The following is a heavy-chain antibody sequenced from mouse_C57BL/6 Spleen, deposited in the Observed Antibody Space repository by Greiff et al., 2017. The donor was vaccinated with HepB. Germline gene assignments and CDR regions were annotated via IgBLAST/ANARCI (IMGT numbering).Heavy chain of an antibody. Sequence: QVQLKQSGAELMKPGASVKLSCKATGYTFTGYWIEWVKQRPGHGLEWIGEILPGSGSTNYNEKIKGKATFTADKSSNTAYMQLSSLTTEDSAIYYCTRSSRYCAWFAYWGQGTLVTVSA. CDR2: ILPGSGST. V-gene: IGHV1-9*01. CDR1: GYTFTGYW. J-gene: IGHJ3*01. D-gene: IGHD2-12*01. CDR3: TRSSRYCAWFAY.